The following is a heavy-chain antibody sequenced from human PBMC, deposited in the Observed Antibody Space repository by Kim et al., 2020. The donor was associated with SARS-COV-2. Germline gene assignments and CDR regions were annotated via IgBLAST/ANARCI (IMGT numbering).Heavy chain of an antibody. CDR2: ISYDGSNK. D-gene: IGHD3-22*01. J-gene: IGHJ4*02. CDR1: GFTFSSYG. Sequence: GGSLRLSCAASGFTFSSYGMHWVRQAPGKGLEWVAVISYDGSNKYYADSVKGRFTISRDNSKNTLYLQMNSLRAEDTAVYYCAKDRLDSSGYRPYYFDYWGQGTLVTVSS. CDR3: AKDRLDSSGYRPYYFDY. V-gene: IGHV3-30*18.